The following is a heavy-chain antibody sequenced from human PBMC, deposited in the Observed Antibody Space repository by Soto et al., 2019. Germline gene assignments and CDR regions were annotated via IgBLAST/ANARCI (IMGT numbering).Heavy chain of an antibody. J-gene: IGHJ4*02. Sequence: GGSLRLSCAAPGFSFEDYTMHWVRQGPGKGPEWISLISWDGGITDYSDSVKGRFISSRDNSKNSLFLEMNSLTSEDAAMYFCARDSYDILTGQKRYFDFWGQGTLVTVSS. CDR3: ARDSYDILTGQKRYFDF. CDR1: GFSFEDYT. D-gene: IGHD3-9*01. V-gene: IGHV3-43*01. CDR2: ISWDGGIT.